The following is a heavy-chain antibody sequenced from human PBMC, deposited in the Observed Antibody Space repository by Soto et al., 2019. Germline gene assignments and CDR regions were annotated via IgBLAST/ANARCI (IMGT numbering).Heavy chain of an antibody. CDR3: ATATATGDSGCYYGYFDN. CDR1: GYTLTELS. J-gene: IGHJ4*01. D-gene: IGHD1-26*01. CDR2: FDPEDGET. V-gene: IGHV1-24*01. Sequence: ASVKVSCKVSGYTLTELSMHWVRQAPGKGLEWMGGFDPEDGETIYAQKFQGRVTMTEDTSTDTAYMELSSLRSEDTAVYYCATATATGDSGCYYGYFDNWGHAMLVTVS.